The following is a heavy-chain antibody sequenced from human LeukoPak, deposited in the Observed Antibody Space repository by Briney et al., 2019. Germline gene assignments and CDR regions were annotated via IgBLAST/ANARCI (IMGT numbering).Heavy chain of an antibody. V-gene: IGHV3-11*01. CDR3: AKNLPSRNDGWPLFDS. CDR1: GFTFSDYY. Sequence: GGSLRLSCVASGFTFSDYYMSWIRQSPEKGLEWLSYIRNSGDTIYYADSVKGRFTISMDNAKNSLYLQMDSLRAEDTALYYCAKNLPSRNDGWPLFDSWGQGTLVTVSS. CDR2: IRNSGDTI. D-gene: IGHD1-1*01. J-gene: IGHJ4*02.